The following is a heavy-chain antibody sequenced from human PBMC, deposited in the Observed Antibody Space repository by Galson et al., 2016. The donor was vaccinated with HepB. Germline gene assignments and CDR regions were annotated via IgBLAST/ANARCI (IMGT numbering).Heavy chain of an antibody. Sequence: SVKVSCKASGGTFSSYAIGWVRQAPGQGLEWMGGIIPVFGTPNYAQKFQDRVTITADESTSTAYMNLSGLRSDDTAVYYCARDYGPLLGRFDYWGQGTLVTVSS. CDR2: IIPVFGTP. J-gene: IGHJ4*02. CDR3: ARDYGPLLGRFDY. CDR1: GGTFSSYA. V-gene: IGHV1-69*13. D-gene: IGHD2-21*02.